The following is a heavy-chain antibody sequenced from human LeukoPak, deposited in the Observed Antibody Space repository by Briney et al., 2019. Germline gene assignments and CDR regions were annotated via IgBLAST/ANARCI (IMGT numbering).Heavy chain of an antibody. Sequence: GGSLRLSCEASGFTFNTYSMNWARQAPGKGLEWVSYISSSSSTIYYADSLKGRFTISRDNAKNSLYLQMNSLRAEDTAFYYCAREADYYGSGSYLYRYYFDSWGQGTLVTVSS. CDR2: ISSSSSTI. CDR3: AREADYYGSGSYLYRYYFDS. J-gene: IGHJ4*02. CDR1: GFTFNTYS. V-gene: IGHV3-48*01. D-gene: IGHD3-10*01.